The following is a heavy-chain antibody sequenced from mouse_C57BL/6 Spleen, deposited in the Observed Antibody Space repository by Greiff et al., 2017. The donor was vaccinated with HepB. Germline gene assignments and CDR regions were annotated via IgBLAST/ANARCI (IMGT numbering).Heavy chain of an antibody. CDR2: IDPNSGGT. J-gene: IGHJ4*01. V-gene: IGHV1-72*01. CDR3: ARTGTTVVATDAMDY. Sequence: QVQLQQPGAELVKPGASVKLSCKASGYTFTSYWMHWVKQRPGRGLEWIGRIDPNSGGTKYNEKLKSKATLTVYKLYSTAYLQLSSLTSEDSAVYYCARTGTTVVATDAMDYWGQGTSVTVSS. D-gene: IGHD1-1*01. CDR1: GYTFTSYW.